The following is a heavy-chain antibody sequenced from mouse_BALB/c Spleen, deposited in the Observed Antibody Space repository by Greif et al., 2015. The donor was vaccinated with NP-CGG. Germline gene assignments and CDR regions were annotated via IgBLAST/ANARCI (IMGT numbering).Heavy chain of an antibody. CDR3: TRGGVYGNYMYFDV. Sequence: DVKLVESGGGLVKPGGSLKLSCAASGFTFSSYTMSWVRQTPEKRLEWVATISSGGSYTYYPDSVKGRFTISRDNAKNTLYLQMSSLKSEDTAMYYCTRGGVYGNYMYFDVWGAGTTVTVSS. V-gene: IGHV5-6-4*01. CDR1: GFTFSSYT. CDR2: ISSGGSYT. D-gene: IGHD2-10*02. J-gene: IGHJ1*01.